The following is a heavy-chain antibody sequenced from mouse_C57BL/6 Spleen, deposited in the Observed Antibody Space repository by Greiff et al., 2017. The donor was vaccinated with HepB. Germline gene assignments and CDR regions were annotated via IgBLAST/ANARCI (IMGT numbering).Heavy chain of an antibody. V-gene: IGHV1-26*01. CDR2: INPNNGGT. J-gene: IGHJ4*01. CDR3: AAHGSSHMDYAMDY. CDR1: GYTFTDYY. D-gene: IGHD1-1*01. Sequence: DVQLQQSGPELVKPGASVKISCKASGYTFTDYYMNWVKQSHGKSLEWIGDINPNNGGTSYNQKFKGKATLTVDKSSSTAYMELRSLTSEDSAVYYCAAHGSSHMDYAMDYWGQGTSVTVSS.